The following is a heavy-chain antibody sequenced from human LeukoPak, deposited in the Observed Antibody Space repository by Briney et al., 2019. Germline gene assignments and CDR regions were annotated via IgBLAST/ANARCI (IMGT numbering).Heavy chain of an antibody. CDR3: ARTTEGGYTYDYFYYYYMDV. D-gene: IGHD5-18*01. J-gene: IGHJ6*03. CDR1: GASISSRYYD. CDR2: ISYNGNT. V-gene: IGHV4-39*07. Sequence: SETLSLTCTLSGASISSRYYDWWGWIRQPPGKGLEWIASISYNGNTYYKPSLRTRVTISVDTSKNQFSLKLSSVTAADTAVYYCARTTEGGYTYDYFYYYYMDVWGKGTTVTISS.